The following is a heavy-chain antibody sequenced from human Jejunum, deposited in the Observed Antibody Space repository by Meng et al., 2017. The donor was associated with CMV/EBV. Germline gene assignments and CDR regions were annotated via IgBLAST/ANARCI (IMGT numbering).Heavy chain of an antibody. V-gene: IGHV1-18*01. J-gene: IGHJ5*02. CDR3: ARDLPGGTKGTWLDL. CDR2: ISAYNGNT. D-gene: IGHD1-14*01. CDR1: GYIFNNYG. Sequence: QVRLVQAGAEVKKPGASVKASCKAFGYIFNNYGVSWVRQAPGQGPEWMGWISAYNGNTNYAQNFQGRFTMTTDTSTSTAYMELRSLRSDDTAVYYCARDLPGGTKGTWLDLWGQGTLVTVSS.